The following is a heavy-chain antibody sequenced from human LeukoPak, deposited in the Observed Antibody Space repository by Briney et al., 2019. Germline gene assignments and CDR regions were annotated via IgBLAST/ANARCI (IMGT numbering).Heavy chain of an antibody. V-gene: IGHV4-34*01. CDR3: ASPRRGLRYYDY. CDR2: INHSGST. D-gene: IGHD3-16*01. Sequence: ASETLSLTCAVYGGSFSGYYWSWIRKPPGKGLDWIGEINHSGSTNYNPSLKSRVTISVDTSKNQFSLKLSSVTAADTAVYYCASPRRGLRYYDYWGQGTLVTVSS. J-gene: IGHJ4*02. CDR1: GGSFSGYY.